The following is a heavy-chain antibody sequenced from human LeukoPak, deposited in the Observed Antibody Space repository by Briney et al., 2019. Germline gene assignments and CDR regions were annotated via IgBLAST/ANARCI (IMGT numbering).Heavy chain of an antibody. Sequence: GGSLRLSCAASGFTFSSYAMHWVRQAPGKGLEWVAVISYDGSNKYYADSVKGRFTISRDNSKNTLYLQMNSLRAEDTAVYYCARDTVIAVAGNFDYWGREPWSPSPQ. CDR2: ISYDGSNK. CDR1: GFTFSSYA. J-gene: IGHJ4*02. CDR3: ARDTVIAVAGNFDY. V-gene: IGHV3-30-3*01. D-gene: IGHD6-19*01.